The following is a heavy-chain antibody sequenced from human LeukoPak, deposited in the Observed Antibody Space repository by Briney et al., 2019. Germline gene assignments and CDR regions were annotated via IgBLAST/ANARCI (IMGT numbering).Heavy chain of an antibody. CDR3: TRDNDYDILTGYHY. V-gene: IGHV3-49*04. Sequence: PGGSLRLSCVVSGFSVINNYVSWVRQAPGKGLEWVGFIRSKAYGGTTEYAASVKGRFTISRDDSKSIAYLQMNSLKTEDTAVYYCTRDNDYDILTGYHYWGQGTLVTVSS. CDR2: IRSKAYGGTT. CDR1: GFSVINNY. J-gene: IGHJ4*02. D-gene: IGHD3-9*01.